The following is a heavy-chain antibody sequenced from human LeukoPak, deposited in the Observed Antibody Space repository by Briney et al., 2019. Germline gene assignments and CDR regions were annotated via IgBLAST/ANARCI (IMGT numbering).Heavy chain of an antibody. CDR1: GGYLSSYY. D-gene: IGHD2-8*01. CDR2: IYYSGST. V-gene: IGHV4-59*01. Sequence: PSETLSLTCTVSGGYLSSYYWNWIRQPPGKGLEWIGYIYYSGSTNYNPSLKSRVTISIDTSKNQFSLKLSSVTAADTAVYYCARGVNGGYWGQGTLVTVSS. CDR3: ARGVNGGY. J-gene: IGHJ4*02.